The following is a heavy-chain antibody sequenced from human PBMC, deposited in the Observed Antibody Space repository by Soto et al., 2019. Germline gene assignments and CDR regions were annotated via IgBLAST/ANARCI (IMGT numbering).Heavy chain of an antibody. J-gene: IGHJ4*02. CDR2: IYHSGST. D-gene: IGHD2-8*01. CDR1: GGSISSCGYS. V-gene: IGHV4-30-2*01. Sequence: SETLSLTCAVSGGSISSCGYSWSWIRQPPGKGLEWIGYIYHSGSTYYNPSLKSRVTISVDTSKDQFSLKLSSVTAADTAVYYCAREPDAWGQGTLVTVSS. CDR3: AREPDA.